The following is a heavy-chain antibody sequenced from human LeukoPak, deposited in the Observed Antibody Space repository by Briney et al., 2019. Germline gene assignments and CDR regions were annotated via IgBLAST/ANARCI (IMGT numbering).Heavy chain of an antibody. Sequence: GGSLGLSCAASGFTFSSYGMHWVSQAPGKGLEWVAFIPSDGSKIYYADSVKGRFTISRDNSKNTVYLQMNSLRAEDTAVYYCVKDTRTKSQFDYWGQGTLVTVSS. D-gene: IGHD2-8*01. V-gene: IGHV3-30*02. CDR3: VKDTRTKSQFDY. CDR1: GFTFSSYG. CDR2: IPSDGSKI. J-gene: IGHJ4*02.